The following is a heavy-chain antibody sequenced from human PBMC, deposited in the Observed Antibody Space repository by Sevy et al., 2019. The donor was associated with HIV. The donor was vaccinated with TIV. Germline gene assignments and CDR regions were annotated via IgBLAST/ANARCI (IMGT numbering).Heavy chain of an antibody. CDR1: RFTFKTYW. J-gene: IGHJ4*01. CDR3: ARDSPGYGGYSY. V-gene: IGHV3-7*01. Sequence: GGSLRLSCAASRFTFKTYWMSWVRQAPGKGLEGVGNIKEDGSAKYYADSVRGRFTFSRDNAKNSLYLQMSSLRVEDTAVYYCARDSPGYGGYSYWGQGTLVTVSS. D-gene: IGHD1-26*01. CDR2: IKEDGSAK.